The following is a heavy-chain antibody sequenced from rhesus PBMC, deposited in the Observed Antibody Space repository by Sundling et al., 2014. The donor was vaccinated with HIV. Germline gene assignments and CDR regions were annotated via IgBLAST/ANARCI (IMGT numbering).Heavy chain of an antibody. Sequence: QVHLQESGPGLVKPSETLSLTCAVSGGSFSGYYWGWIRQPPGKGLEWIGYISGTNEYTDYNPSLKSRVTISTDTSKNQFSLELTSVTAADTAVYYCARHRGYCTSGSCYVLDCDVWGQGALVTVSS. D-gene: IGHD2-2*01. CDR1: GGSFSGYY. CDR3: ARHRGYCTSGSCYVLDCDV. V-gene: IGHV4-165*01. CDR2: ISGTNEYT. J-gene: IGHJ1*01.